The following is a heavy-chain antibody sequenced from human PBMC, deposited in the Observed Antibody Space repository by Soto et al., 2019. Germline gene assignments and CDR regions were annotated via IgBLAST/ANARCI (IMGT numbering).Heavy chain of an antibody. D-gene: IGHD5-18*01. Sequence: EVQLVESGGGLVKPGGSLRLSCAVSGFTVTNVWMNWVRQAPGKGLEWVGRIKSTTDGGTTDYAGPVKGRFSISRNDSRNTLFLQMNSLKTEDTAVYYCSHGYAQYFESWGQGTLVTVSS. V-gene: IGHV3-15*07. CDR1: GFTVTNVW. J-gene: IGHJ4*02. CDR2: IKSTTDGGTT. CDR3: SHGYAQYFES.